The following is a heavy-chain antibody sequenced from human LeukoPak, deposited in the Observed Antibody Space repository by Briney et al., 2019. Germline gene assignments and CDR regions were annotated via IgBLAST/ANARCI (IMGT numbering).Heavy chain of an antibody. Sequence: PGGSLRLSCAASGFTLSSYSMSWVRQAPGKGLEWISGISVSGHRTYHAASVKGRFTISRDNSNNMVYLQMNSLRAEDTAVYYCASSLGNTRRAFDIWGQGTMVTVSS. J-gene: IGHJ3*02. CDR2: ISVSGHRT. D-gene: IGHD1-14*01. CDR3: ASSLGNTRRAFDI. V-gene: IGHV3-23*01. CDR1: GFTLSSYS.